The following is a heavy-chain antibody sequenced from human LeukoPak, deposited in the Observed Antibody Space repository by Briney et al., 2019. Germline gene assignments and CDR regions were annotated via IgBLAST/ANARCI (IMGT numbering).Heavy chain of an antibody. CDR1: GGSISSGSYY. J-gene: IGHJ4*02. D-gene: IGHD6-19*01. V-gene: IGHV4-61*02. CDR2: IYTSGST. Sequence: SETLSLTCTVSGGSISSGSYYWSWIRQPAGKGLEWIGRIYTSGSTNYNPSLKSRVTISVDTSKNQFSLKLSSVTAADTAVYYCARLKAVAGLYFDYWGQGTLVTVSS. CDR3: ARLKAVAGLYFDY.